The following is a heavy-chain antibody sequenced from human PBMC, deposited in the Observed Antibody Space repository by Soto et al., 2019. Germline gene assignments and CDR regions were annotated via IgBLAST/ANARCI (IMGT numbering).Heavy chain of an antibody. CDR3: ARAWYCGGDCSTYYFDY. CDR1: GGTFSSYA. D-gene: IGHD2-21*02. Sequence: QVQLVQSGAEVKKPGSSVKVSCKASGGTFSSYAISWVRQAPGQGLEWMGGIIPIFGTANYAQKFQGRVTITADESTSTAYRELSSLRAEETAVYYCARAWYCGGDCSTYYFDYCGQGTLVTVSS. V-gene: IGHV1-69*01. CDR2: IIPIFGTA. J-gene: IGHJ4*02.